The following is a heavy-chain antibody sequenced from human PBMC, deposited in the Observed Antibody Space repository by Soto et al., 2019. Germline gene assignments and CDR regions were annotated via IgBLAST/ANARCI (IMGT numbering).Heavy chain of an antibody. CDR1: GFSLSTSGVG. V-gene: IGHV2-5*02. D-gene: IGHD3-9*01. CDR2: IYWDDDK. CDR3: AHSRIGYYDILTGYYKGDHAFDY. J-gene: IGHJ4*02. Sequence: VSGPTLVNPTQTLTLTCTFSGFSLSTSGVGVGWIRQPPGKALEWLALIYWDDDKRYSPSLKSRLTITKDTSKNQVVLTMTNMDPVDTATYYCAHSRIGYYDILTGYYKGDHAFDYWGQGTLVTVSS.